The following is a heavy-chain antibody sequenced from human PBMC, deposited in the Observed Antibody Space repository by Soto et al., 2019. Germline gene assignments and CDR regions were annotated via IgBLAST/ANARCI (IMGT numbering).Heavy chain of an antibody. CDR1: GYTFTSHW. CDR3: AVSYLEMATTNPLDY. CDR2: IYPGDSDT. Sequence: GESLKISCKGSGYTFTSHWIGWVRQMPGKGLEWMGIIYPGDSDTRYSPSFQGQVTISADKSISTAYLQWSSLKASDTAMYYCAVSYLEMATTNPLDYWGQGTLVTVSS. D-gene: IGHD1-1*01. J-gene: IGHJ4*02. V-gene: IGHV5-51*01.